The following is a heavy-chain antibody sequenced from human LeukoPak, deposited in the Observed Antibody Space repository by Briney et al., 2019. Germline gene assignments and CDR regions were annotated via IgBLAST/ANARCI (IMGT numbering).Heavy chain of an antibody. CDR3: ARDSNGYTSANWFDP. D-gene: IGHD5-18*01. Sequence: PGGSLRLSCAASGFTFSSYSMNWVRQAPGKGLEWVSSISTSSSYIYYADSVKGRFTISRDNAKNSLYLQMNSLRAEDTALYYCARDSNGYTSANWFDPWGQGTLVTVSS. J-gene: IGHJ5*02. CDR1: GFTFSSYS. CDR2: ISTSSSYI. V-gene: IGHV3-21*04.